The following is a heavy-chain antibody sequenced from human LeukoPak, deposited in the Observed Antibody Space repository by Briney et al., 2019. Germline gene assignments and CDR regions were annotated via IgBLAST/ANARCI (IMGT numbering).Heavy chain of an antibody. CDR2: INWNGGST. Sequence: GGSLRLSCAASGFTFDDYGMSWVRQAPGKGLEWASGINWNGGSTGYADSVKGRFTISRDNAKNSLYLQMNSLRAEDTALYYCARVVGYGSGSSLDYWGQGTLVTVSS. D-gene: IGHD3-10*01. CDR3: ARVVGYGSGSSLDY. V-gene: IGHV3-20*04. CDR1: GFTFDDYG. J-gene: IGHJ4*02.